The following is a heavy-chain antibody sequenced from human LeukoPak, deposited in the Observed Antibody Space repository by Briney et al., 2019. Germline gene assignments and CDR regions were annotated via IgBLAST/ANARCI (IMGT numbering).Heavy chain of an antibody. CDR1: GFTFSSYA. J-gene: IGHJ4*02. V-gene: IGHV3-30-3*01. D-gene: IGHD2-21*01. Sequence: GGSLRLSCAASGFTFSSYAMHWVRQAPGKGLEWVAIISYDGSNKYYADSVKGRFTISRDNSKNTLYQQMNSLRAEDTAVYYCARSIPGSYYFDYWGQGTLVTVSS. CDR2: ISYDGSNK. CDR3: ARSIPGSYYFDY.